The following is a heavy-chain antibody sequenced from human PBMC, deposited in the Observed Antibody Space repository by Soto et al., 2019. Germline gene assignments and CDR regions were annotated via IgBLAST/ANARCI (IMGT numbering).Heavy chain of an antibody. CDR2: ISAYNGNT. V-gene: IGHV1-18*04. CDR1: GYTFTSYG. CDR3: ARVLGIAAAGDY. Sequence: ASVKVSCKASGYTFTSYGFTWMRPAPGQGLEWVVCISAYNGNTNFAQKFQGRVTMTTDTSTSTAYMELRSLRFDDTAVYYCARVLGIAAAGDYWGQ. J-gene: IGHJ4*02. D-gene: IGHD6-13*01.